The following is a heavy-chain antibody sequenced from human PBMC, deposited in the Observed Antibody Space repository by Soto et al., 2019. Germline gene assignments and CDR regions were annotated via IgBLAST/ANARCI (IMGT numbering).Heavy chain of an antibody. CDR2: IYYSGST. Sequence: SATLSLTCSVSGGSISSSGYYWVWIRQPPGKGLEWIGSIYYSGSTYYNPSLKSRVTISVDTSKNQFSLKLSSVTAADTAVYYCARHRGPYSSSWYRARWFDPWGQGTLVTVSS. CDR1: GGSISSSGYY. CDR3: ARHRGPYSSSWYRARWFDP. D-gene: IGHD6-13*01. J-gene: IGHJ5*02. V-gene: IGHV4-39*01.